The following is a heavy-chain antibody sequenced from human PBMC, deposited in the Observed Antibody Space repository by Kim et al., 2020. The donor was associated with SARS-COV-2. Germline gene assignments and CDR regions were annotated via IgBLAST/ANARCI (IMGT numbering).Heavy chain of an antibody. Sequence: SLMSRVTITVDASKNQFSLKLSSVTAADTAVYYCAGELGYYYGSGPRMDVWGQGTTVTVSS. CDR3: AGELGYYYGSGPRMDV. J-gene: IGHJ6*02. V-gene: IGHV4-31*02. D-gene: IGHD3-10*01.